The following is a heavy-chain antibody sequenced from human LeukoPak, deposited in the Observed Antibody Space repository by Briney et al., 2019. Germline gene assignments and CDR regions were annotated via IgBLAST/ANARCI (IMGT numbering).Heavy chain of an antibody. CDR1: GYTFTSYG. V-gene: IGHV1-46*01. Sequence: ASVKVSCKASGYTFTSYGISWVRQAPGQGLEWMGIINPSGGSTSYAQKFQGRVTMTRDTSTSTVYMELSSLRSEYTAVYYCARGVSVIVVVVAAIGWFDPWAREPWSPSPQ. CDR2: INPSGGST. J-gene: IGHJ5*02. CDR3: ARGVSVIVVVVAAIGWFDP. D-gene: IGHD2-15*01.